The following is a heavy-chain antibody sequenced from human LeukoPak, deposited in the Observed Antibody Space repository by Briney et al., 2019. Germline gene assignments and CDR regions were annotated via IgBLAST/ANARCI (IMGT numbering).Heavy chain of an antibody. D-gene: IGHD6-13*01. CDR2: VSTTGIT. V-gene: IGHV4-4*07. Sequence: PSETLFLTCTDSGDSISGYYWSWIRQPAGKGLEWIGRVSTTGITDSNPSLKSRVTMSIDTSKNQFSLKLSSVTAADTAVYYCAREDSSSGWYNYFDNWGQGAMVTVSS. CDR1: GDSISGYY. J-gene: IGHJ4*02. CDR3: AREDSSSGWYNYFDN.